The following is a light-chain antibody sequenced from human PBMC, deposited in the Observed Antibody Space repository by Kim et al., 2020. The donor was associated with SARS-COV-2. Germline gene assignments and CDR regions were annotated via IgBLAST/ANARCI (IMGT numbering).Light chain of an antibody. J-gene: IGKJ1*01. CDR2: KTS. CDR1: QNIDKW. V-gene: IGKV1-5*03. Sequence: DIQMTQSPSTRSASVGDRVSITCRASQNIDKWLAWFQQKPGKVPKLLIFKTSSLEGGVPSRFSGSGSGTDFSLTISNRQPEDFATYYCQQYHGSSWTFGQGGQV. CDR3: QQYHGSSWT.